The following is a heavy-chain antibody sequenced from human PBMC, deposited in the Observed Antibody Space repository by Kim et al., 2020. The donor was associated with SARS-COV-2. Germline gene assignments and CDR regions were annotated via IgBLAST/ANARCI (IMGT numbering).Heavy chain of an antibody. CDR3: AKDQATAVGANSGWYRGRGDAFDT. Sequence: GGSLRLSCAASGFTFSSYAMSWVRQAPGKGLEWVSAISSSGGSTYSAGSVKGRFTISRDNSKNTLYLQMNSLRAEDTAVYYCAKDQATAVGANSGWYRGRGDAFDTWGQGTMVTVSS. J-gene: IGHJ3*02. CDR2: ISSSGGST. V-gene: IGHV3-23*01. D-gene: IGHD6-19*01. CDR1: GFTFSSYA.